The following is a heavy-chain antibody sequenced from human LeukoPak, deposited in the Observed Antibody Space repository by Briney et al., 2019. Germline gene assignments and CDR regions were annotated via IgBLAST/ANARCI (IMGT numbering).Heavy chain of an antibody. D-gene: IGHD6-13*01. J-gene: IGHJ4*02. V-gene: IGHV3-23*01. CDR1: GFTFNNYA. CDR3: AKGYSSSWGFDY. CDR2: ISGSGEST. Sequence: GGSLRLSCEASGFTFNNYAMSWVRQAPGKGLEWVSGISGSGESTYYADSVKGRFTISRDNSKNTLYLQMNSLRAEDTAVYYRAKGYSSSWGFDYWGQGTLVTVSS.